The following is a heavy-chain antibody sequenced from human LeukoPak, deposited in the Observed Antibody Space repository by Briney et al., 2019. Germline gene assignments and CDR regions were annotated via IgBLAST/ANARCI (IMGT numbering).Heavy chain of an antibody. Sequence: GGSLRLSCAGSGFTFSSYGMHWVRQAPGKGLEWVAVIWSDGSSKHYGDSVKGRFTISRDNSKNTLYLQMNSLRAEDTAAYHCARGQSPSYYDMDVWGQGTTVTFSS. D-gene: IGHD6-19*01. CDR3: ARGQSPSYYDMDV. J-gene: IGHJ6*02. CDR1: GFTFSSYG. CDR2: IWSDGSSK. V-gene: IGHV3-33*08.